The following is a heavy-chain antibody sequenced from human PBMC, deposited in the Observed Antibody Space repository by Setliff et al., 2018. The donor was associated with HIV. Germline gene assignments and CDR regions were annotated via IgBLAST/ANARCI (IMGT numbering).Heavy chain of an antibody. CDR2: IYTSGST. J-gene: IGHJ6*04. D-gene: IGHD3-3*01. Sequence: NPSETLSLTCTVSGGSISSGDYYWSWIRQPAGKGLEWIGRIYTSGSTNYNPSLKSRVNISMDSSKNQFSLNLTSLTAADTAVYYCARGGPNFWSGHLLYGMDVWGKGIAVTVSS. V-gene: IGHV4-61*02. CDR3: ARGGPNFWSGHLLYGMDV. CDR1: GGSISSGDYY.